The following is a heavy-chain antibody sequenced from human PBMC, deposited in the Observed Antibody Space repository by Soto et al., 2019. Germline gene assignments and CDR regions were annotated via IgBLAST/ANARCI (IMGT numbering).Heavy chain of an antibody. J-gene: IGHJ4*02. Sequence: GPLRLSCAASGFTFGSYGMHWVRQAPGKGLEWAAVISYDGSNKYYADSVKGRFTISRDNSKNTLYLQMNSLRAEDTAVYSCARVTGFWSAIDYWGLGTLVTVSS. CDR1: GFTFGSYG. V-gene: IGHV3-30*03. D-gene: IGHD3-3*01. CDR3: ARVTGFWSAIDY. CDR2: ISYDGSNK.